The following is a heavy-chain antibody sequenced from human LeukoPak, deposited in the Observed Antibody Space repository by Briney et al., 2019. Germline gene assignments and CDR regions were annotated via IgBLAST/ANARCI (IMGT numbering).Heavy chain of an antibody. Sequence: SETLSLTCTVSGGPISSSSYYWGWIRQPPGKGLEWIGSIYYSGSTYYNPSLKSRVTLSVDTSKNQFSLNLTSVTPADTAVYYCAREGGDYGGFDYWGQGTLVTVSS. J-gene: IGHJ4*02. V-gene: IGHV4-39*07. CDR1: GGPISSSSYY. D-gene: IGHD4-23*01. CDR2: IYYSGST. CDR3: AREGGDYGGFDY.